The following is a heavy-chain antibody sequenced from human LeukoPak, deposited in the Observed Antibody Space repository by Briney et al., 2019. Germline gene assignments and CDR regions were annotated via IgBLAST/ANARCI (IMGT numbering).Heavy chain of an antibody. CDR1: GFSFSSPG. CDR3: AKYQTGTWTSYDSSDI. Sequence: GGSLRLSCTASGFSFSSPGMNWVRQAPGKGLEWVSSINGESTFKVYADSVKRRFTISRDNAKNSLYLQMDSLRAEDTAVYYCAKYQTGTWTSYDSSDIWGQGTLVTVSS. CDR2: INGESTFK. D-gene: IGHD1-7*01. J-gene: IGHJ3*02. V-gene: IGHV3-21*01.